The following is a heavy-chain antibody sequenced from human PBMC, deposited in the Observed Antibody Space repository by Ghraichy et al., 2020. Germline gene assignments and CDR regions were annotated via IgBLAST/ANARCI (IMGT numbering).Heavy chain of an antibody. D-gene: IGHD3-22*01. CDR1: GFTFSRYG. Sequence: LSLTCAVSGFTFSRYGMHWVRQAPVKGLEWVAVTSYDGSKKNYADSVKGRFTISRDNSKNTLYLQISSLRAEDTAVYYCAKERDSSGYYSFRGDYYGMDVWGQGTTVTVSS. CDR2: TSYDGSKK. CDR3: AKERDSSGYYSFRGDYYGMDV. J-gene: IGHJ6*02. V-gene: IGHV3-30*18.